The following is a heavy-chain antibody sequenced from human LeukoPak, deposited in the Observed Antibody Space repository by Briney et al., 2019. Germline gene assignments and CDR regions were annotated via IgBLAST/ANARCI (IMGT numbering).Heavy chain of an antibody. CDR1: GGTFSSHT. V-gene: IGHV1-69*04. CDR2: IIPILGIA. D-gene: IGHD5-18*01. Sequence: SVKVSCKASGGTFSSHTISWVRQAPGQGLEWMGRIIPILGIANYAQKFQGRVTITADKSTSTAYMELSSLRSEDTAVYYCARDHHGTAMVYYNWFDPWGQGTLVTVSS. CDR3: ARDHHGTAMVYYNWFDP. J-gene: IGHJ5*02.